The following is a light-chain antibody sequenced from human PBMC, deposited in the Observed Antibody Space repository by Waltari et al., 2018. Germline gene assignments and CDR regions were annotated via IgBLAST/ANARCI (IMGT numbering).Light chain of an antibody. CDR3: SSYGGSNNVL. CDR2: EVA. Sequence: QSALTQPPSASGSPGHSVTISCTGTTRDVGGLDYVSWYQLHPGKAPKLLIYEVAKRPSGVPDRFSGSKSANTASLTVSDLQPEDEADYYCSSYGGSNNVLFGGGTKLTVL. V-gene: IGLV2-8*01. J-gene: IGLJ2*01. CDR1: TRDVGGLDY.